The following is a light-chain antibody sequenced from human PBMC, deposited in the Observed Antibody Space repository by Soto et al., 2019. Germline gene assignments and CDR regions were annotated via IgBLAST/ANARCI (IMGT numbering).Light chain of an antibody. J-gene: IGKJ1*01. CDR2: GAS. V-gene: IGKV3-20*01. Sequence: EIVLTQSPGTLSLSPGERATLSCRASQGFSSRNLAWYQQKPGQAPRLLIHGASSRATGIPDRFSGSGSGTDFTLTISRLEPEDFAVYYCHQYDSSPQTFGHGTKVEIK. CDR3: HQYDSSPQT. CDR1: QGFSSRN.